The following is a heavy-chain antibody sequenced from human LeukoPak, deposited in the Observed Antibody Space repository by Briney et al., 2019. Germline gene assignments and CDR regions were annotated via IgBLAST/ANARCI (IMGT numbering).Heavy chain of an antibody. V-gene: IGHV3-30-3*01. CDR3: ARDGYGDDDAFDI. CDR1: GFTFSSYA. Sequence: GGSLRLSCAASGFTFSSYAMHWVRQAPGKGLEWVAVISYDGSNKYYADSVKGRFTISRDNSKNTLYLQMNSLRAEDTAVYYCARDGYGDDDAFDIWGQGTMVTVSS. D-gene: IGHD4-17*01. J-gene: IGHJ3*02. CDR2: ISYDGSNK.